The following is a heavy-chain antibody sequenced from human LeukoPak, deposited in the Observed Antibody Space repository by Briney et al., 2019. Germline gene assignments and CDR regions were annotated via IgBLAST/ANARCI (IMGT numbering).Heavy chain of an antibody. J-gene: IGHJ4*02. CDR2: ISVYNANT. V-gene: IGHV1-18*01. CDR3: ARDKPLLIGSHPGGDY. D-gene: IGHD1-26*01. CDR1: GYTFTSYG. Sequence: VASVKVCCKASGYTFTSYGITWVRQAPGQGLEWMGWISVYNANTNYAQKLQGRITMTTDTSTSTAYMELRSLRSDDTAVYYCARDKPLLIGSHPGGDYWGQGTLVTVS.